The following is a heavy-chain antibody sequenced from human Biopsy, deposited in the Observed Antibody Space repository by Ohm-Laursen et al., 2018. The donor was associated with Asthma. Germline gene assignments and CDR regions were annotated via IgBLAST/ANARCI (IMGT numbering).Heavy chain of an antibody. CDR3: ARSADYYDSTDYLDF. D-gene: IGHD3-22*01. V-gene: IGHV3-9*01. CDR1: GFSFDDCA. J-gene: IGHJ4*01. CDR2: ISWNSGNI. Sequence: SLRLSCSASGFSFDDCAMHWVRQAPGKGLEWVSSISWNSGNIDYADSVKGRFTISRDNAKNSLYLQMQSLRPEDTAFYYCARSADYYDSTDYLDFWGRGTLVTVSS.